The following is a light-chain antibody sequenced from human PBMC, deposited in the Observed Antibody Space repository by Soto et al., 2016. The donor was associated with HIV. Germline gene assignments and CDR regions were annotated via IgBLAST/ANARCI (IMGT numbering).Light chain of an antibody. J-gene: IGLJ1*01. Sequence: SSELTQDPAVSVALGQTVRITCQGDSLRSYYASWYQQKPGQAPVLVVYDDSDRPSGIPERFSGSNSGSAATLTISRVEAGDEADYYCQVWHSGRDNYVFGPGTKVTVL. V-gene: IGLV3-21*02. CDR1: SLRSYY. CDR2: DDS. CDR3: QVWHSGRDNYV.